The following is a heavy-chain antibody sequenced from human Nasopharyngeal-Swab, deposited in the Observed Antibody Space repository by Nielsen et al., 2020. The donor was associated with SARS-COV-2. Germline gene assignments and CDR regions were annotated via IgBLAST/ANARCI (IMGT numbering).Heavy chain of an antibody. Sequence: LSLTCAASGFTFSDYYMSWIRQAPGKGLEWVSYISSSSSYTNYADSVKGRFTISRDNAKNSLYLQMNSLRAEDTAVYYCARMGSGSPSCWFDPWGQGTLVTVSS. D-gene: IGHD3-10*01. CDR2: ISSSSSYT. J-gene: IGHJ5*02. V-gene: IGHV3-11*03. CDR1: GFTFSDYY. CDR3: ARMGSGSPSCWFDP.